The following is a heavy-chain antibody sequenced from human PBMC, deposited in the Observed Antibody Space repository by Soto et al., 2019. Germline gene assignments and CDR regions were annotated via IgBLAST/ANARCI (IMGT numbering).Heavy chain of an antibody. CDR2: ISGSGGST. CDR3: TRKRFGMDV. CDR1: GFTFSSYG. Sequence: PGGSLRLSCAASGFTFSSYGMQWVRQAPGKGLEWVSAISGSGGSTYYADSVKGRFTITRDNAKNSLYLQMNNLRAEDTAVYFCTRKRFGMDVWGQGTTVTVSS. V-gene: IGHV3-21*04. J-gene: IGHJ6*02.